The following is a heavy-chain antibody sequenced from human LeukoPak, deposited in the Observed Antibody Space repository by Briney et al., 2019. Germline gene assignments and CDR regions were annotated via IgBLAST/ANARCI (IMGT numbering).Heavy chain of an antibody. Sequence: GGSLRLSCAASGFTFSSYAMSWVRQAPGKGLEWVAVISYDGSNKYYADSVKGRFTISRDNSKNTLYLQMNSLRAEDTAVYYCARDSNYYDSSGYTPDDYYYYMDVWGKGTTVTVSS. J-gene: IGHJ6*03. D-gene: IGHD3-22*01. CDR1: GFTFSSYA. V-gene: IGHV3-30*04. CDR3: ARDSNYYDSSGYTPDDYYYYMDV. CDR2: ISYDGSNK.